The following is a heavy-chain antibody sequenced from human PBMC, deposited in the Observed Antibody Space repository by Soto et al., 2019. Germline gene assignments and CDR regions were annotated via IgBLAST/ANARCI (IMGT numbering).Heavy chain of an antibody. J-gene: IGHJ4*02. D-gene: IGHD3-22*01. Sequence: ASVKVSCKASGYTFTGYAMHWVRQAPGQRLEWMGWINAGNGNTKYSQKFQGRVTMTTDTSTSTAYMELRSLRSDDTAVYYCARDQAYYYDSSGSTDYWGQGTLVTVSS. CDR3: ARDQAYYYDSSGSTDY. V-gene: IGHV1-3*01. CDR1: GYTFTGYA. CDR2: INAGNGNT.